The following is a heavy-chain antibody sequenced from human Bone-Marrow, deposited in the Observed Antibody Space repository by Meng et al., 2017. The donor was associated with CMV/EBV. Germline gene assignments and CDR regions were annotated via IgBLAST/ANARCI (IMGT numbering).Heavy chain of an antibody. Sequence: GGSLRLSCAASGFTFSSYWMSWVRQAPGKGLEWVANIEEDGSEKYYVDSVKGRFTISRDNPNNSLYLQMNSLRAEDTALYYCVRGRITNHYWGQGTLVTVSS. CDR1: GFTFSSYW. V-gene: IGHV3-7*01. D-gene: IGHD1-20*01. CDR3: VRGRITNHY. J-gene: IGHJ4*02. CDR2: IEEDGSEK.